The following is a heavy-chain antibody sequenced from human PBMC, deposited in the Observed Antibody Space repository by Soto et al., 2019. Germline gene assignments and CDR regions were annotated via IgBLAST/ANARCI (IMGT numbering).Heavy chain of an antibody. CDR1: GYTFSNFG. CDR3: ARHRNFFDY. J-gene: IGHJ4*02. Sequence: GASVKVSCKASGYTFSNFGISWVRQAPGQGLEWMGWISPYNCHTNYAQKLQGRVTMTTDTSTSTAYMELRSLRSDDTAVYYCARHRNFFDYWGQGTLVTVSS. V-gene: IGHV1-18*01. CDR2: ISPYNCHT.